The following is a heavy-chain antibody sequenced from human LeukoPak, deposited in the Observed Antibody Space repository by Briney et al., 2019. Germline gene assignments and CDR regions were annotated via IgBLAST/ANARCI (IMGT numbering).Heavy chain of an antibody. D-gene: IGHD2-21*02. V-gene: IGHV1-2*02. CDR1: GYTFTGYY. J-gene: IGHJ4*02. Sequence: RASVEVSCKASGYTFTGYYMHWVRQAPGQGLEWMGWINPNSGGTNYAQKFQGRVTMTRDTSISTAYMELSRLRSDDTAVYYCARSAFRSVPFDYWGQGTLVTVSS. CDR2: INPNSGGT. CDR3: ARSAFRSVPFDY.